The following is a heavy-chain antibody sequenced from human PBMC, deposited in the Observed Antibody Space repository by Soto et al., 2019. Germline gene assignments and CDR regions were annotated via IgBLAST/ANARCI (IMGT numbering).Heavy chain of an antibody. V-gene: IGHV3-66*01. Sequence: ESGGGLVQPGGSLRLSCAASGFTVSTKYMSWVRQAPGKGLEWVSVIYSGGSTFYADSVRGRFTISTDNSKNTVNLQMNSLRAEDTAVYYCARDPWAADYWGQGTLVTVSS. J-gene: IGHJ4*02. CDR1: GFTVSTKY. CDR2: IYSGGST. CDR3: ARDPWAADY. D-gene: IGHD3-16*01.